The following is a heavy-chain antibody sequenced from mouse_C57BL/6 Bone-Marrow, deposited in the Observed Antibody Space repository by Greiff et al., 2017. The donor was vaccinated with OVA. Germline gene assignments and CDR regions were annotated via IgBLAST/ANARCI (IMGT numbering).Heavy chain of an antibody. CDR2: ISYDGSN. D-gene: IGHD3-2*02. J-gene: IGHJ2*01. V-gene: IGHV3-6*01. CDR1: GYSITSGYY. Sequence: EVKLQESGPGLVKPSQSLSLTCSVTGYSITSGYYWNWIRQFPGNKLEWMGYISYDGSNKYNPSLKNRISITPDTSNSQVFLKLNSVTTEDTATYYCARGGKLRLSFEDWGQGTTLTASS. CDR3: ARGGKLRLSFED.